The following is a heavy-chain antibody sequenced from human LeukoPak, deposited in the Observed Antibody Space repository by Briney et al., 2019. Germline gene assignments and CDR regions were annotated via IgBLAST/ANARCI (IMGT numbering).Heavy chain of an antibody. CDR1: GFTFGNYA. CDR3: ARAPVTSCRGAYCYPFDY. J-gene: IGHJ4*02. Sequence: GGSLRLSCAASGFTFGNYAMSWVRQAPGKGLEWVSATSSSDAGTYYADSVRGRFTISRDNSKNTLYLQMNSLRAEDAAVYYCARAPVTSCRGAYCYPFDYWGQGTLVTVSS. CDR2: TSSSDAGT. V-gene: IGHV3-23*01. D-gene: IGHD2-21*01.